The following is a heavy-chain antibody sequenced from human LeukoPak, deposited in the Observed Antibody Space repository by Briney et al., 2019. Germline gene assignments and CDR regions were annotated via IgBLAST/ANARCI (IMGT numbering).Heavy chain of an antibody. V-gene: IGHV1-2*02. D-gene: IGHD6-13*01. CDR3: ARDRGEAAAGTTDY. CDR2: INPNSGGT. J-gene: IGHJ4*02. Sequence: ASVKVSCKASGYTFTGYYMHWVRQAPGQGLEWMGWINPNSGGTNYAQKFQGRVPMTRDKSISTAYMELSRLRSDDTAVYYCARDRGEAAAGTTDYWGQGTLVTVSS. CDR1: GYTFTGYY.